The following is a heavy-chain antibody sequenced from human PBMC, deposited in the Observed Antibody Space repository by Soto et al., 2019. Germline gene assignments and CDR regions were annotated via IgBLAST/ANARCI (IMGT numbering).Heavy chain of an antibody. D-gene: IGHD5-12*01. V-gene: IGHV3-23*01. CDR3: AIDLRAGSGYDFEY. Sequence: EAPLLQSGGVLVQPGGSLRLSCAASGFPFTSYSMTWVRQTPGKGLEWVAAVNPGGYSTYYADSVKGRFTISRDNSNNTLYLQMNSLRAEDTAVYYCAIDLRAGSGYDFEYRDQGTLVTVSS. J-gene: IGHJ4*02. CDR1: GFPFTSYS. CDR2: VNPGGYST.